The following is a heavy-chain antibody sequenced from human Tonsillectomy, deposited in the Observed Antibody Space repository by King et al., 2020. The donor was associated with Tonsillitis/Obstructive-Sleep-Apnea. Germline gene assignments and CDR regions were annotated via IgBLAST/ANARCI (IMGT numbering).Heavy chain of an antibody. V-gene: IGHV4-59*01. D-gene: IGHD7-27*01. Sequence: QLQESGPGLVKPSETLSLTCTVSGGPISSYYWSWIRQPPGKGLEWIGYIDYSGSTNCNPSLKSRVTISVDTSKNQFSLKLSSVSAADTAVYFCARDPVLGTGDSYFDYWGQGTLVTVSS. CDR3: ARDPVLGTGDSYFDY. J-gene: IGHJ4*02. CDR2: IDYSGST. CDR1: GGPISSYY.